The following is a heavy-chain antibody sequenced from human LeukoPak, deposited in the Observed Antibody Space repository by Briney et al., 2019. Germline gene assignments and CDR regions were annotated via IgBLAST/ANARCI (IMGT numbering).Heavy chain of an antibody. J-gene: IGHJ4*02. CDR2: IHHSGRT. CDR3: ARRGASSSEEY. CDR1: GGSFSGYY. D-gene: IGHD6-6*01. V-gene: IGHV4-34*01. Sequence: SETLSLTCAVYGGSFSGYYWSSIREPPRQGPEWIGEIHHSGRTNYHPTLKSRVTISVDTSKNRFSLKLSSVTAADTSVYYCARRGASSSEEYWGQGTLVIVSS.